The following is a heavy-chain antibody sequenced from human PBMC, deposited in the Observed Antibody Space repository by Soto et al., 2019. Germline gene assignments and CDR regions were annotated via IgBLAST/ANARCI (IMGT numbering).Heavy chain of an antibody. CDR3: ARGGIAVAGKNWFDP. CDR1: GYSVSSNSAA. Sequence: SHTLSLTCAISGYSVSSNSAALNWIRQSPSRGLEWLGGTYYRSKWYNDYVVSVKSRITINPDTSKNQFSLQLNSVTPEDTAVYYCARGGIAVAGKNWFDPWGQGTLVTVSS. CDR2: TYYRSKWYN. V-gene: IGHV6-1*01. J-gene: IGHJ5*02. D-gene: IGHD6-19*01.